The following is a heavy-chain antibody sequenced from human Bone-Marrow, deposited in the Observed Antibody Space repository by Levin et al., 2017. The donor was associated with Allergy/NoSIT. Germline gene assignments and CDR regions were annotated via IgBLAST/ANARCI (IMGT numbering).Heavy chain of an antibody. J-gene: IGHJ3*02. Sequence: GESLKISCKGFGYDFSTYWIGWVRQMPGKGLEWMGIIYPGDSDIRYSPTFQGHVSISADKSSSTAYLQWGSLKASDTAMYFCARHRRPIVATISPFEIWGQGTMVTVSS. CDR2: IYPGDSDI. D-gene: IGHD5-12*01. CDR3: ARHRRPIVATISPFEI. V-gene: IGHV5-51*01. CDR1: GYDFSTYW.